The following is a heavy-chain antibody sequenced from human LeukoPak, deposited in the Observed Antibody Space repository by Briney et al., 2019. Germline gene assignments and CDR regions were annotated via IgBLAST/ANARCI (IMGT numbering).Heavy chain of an antibody. J-gene: IGHJ2*01. D-gene: IGHD3-22*01. CDR1: GGSISSSSYY. V-gene: IGHV4-61*01. CDR2: IYSSGST. CDR3: ARARVRSYSYDSSGFYASDWHFDL. Sequence: PSETLSLTCTVSGGSISSSSYYGSWIRQPPGKGLEWIGYIYSSGSTNYNPSLKSRVTISVDTSKNQFSLKLSSVTAADTAVYYCARARVRSYSYDSSGFYASDWHFDLWGRGTLVTVSS.